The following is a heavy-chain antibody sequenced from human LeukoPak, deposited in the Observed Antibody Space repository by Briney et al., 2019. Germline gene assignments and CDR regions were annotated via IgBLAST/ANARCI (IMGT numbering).Heavy chain of an antibody. J-gene: IGHJ4*02. D-gene: IGHD2-21*01. CDR2: ISGSGGST. Sequence: GGSLRLSCAASGFTFSSYAMSWVRQAPGKGLEWVSAISGSGGSTYYADSVKGRFTISRDNSKNTPYLQMNSLRAEDTAVYYCAKAFGHIVVVIALDYWGQGTLVSVSS. CDR3: AKAFGHIVVVIALDY. V-gene: IGHV3-23*01. CDR1: GFTFSSYA.